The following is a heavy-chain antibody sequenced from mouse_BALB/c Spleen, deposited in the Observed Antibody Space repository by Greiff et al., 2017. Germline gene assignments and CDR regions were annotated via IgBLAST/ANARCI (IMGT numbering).Heavy chain of an antibody. Sequence: EVKLVESGPELVKPGASVKMSCKASGYTFTDYYMKWVKQSHGKSLEWIGDINPNNGDTFYNQKFKGKATLTVDKSSSTAYMQLNSLTSEDSAVYYCAMGAHYGSSSFFDYWGQGTTLTVSS. V-gene: IGHV1-26*01. CDR1: GYTFTDYY. CDR3: AMGAHYGSSSFFDY. J-gene: IGHJ2*01. CDR2: INPNNGDT. D-gene: IGHD1-1*01.